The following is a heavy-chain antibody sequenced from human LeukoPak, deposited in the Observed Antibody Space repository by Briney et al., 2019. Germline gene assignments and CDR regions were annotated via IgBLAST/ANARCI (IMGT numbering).Heavy chain of an antibody. J-gene: IGHJ4*02. CDR3: AKVTYDSSGYPRPLPSGYFDY. CDR1: GFTLDDYA. CDR2: ISWNSGSI. V-gene: IGHV3-9*01. D-gene: IGHD3-22*01. Sequence: PGGSLRLSCAASGFTLDDYAMHWVRQAPGKGLEWVSGISWNSGSIGYADSVKGRFTISRDNAKNSLYLQMNSLRAEDTALYYCAKVTYDSSGYPRPLPSGYFDYWGQGTLVTVSS.